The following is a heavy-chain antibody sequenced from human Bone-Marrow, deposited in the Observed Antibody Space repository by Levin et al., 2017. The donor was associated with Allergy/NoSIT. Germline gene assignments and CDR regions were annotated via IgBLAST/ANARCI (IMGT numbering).Heavy chain of an antibody. CDR2: ISSSSSYI. Sequence: GGSLRLSCAASGFTFSTYSMNWVRQAPGKGLEWVSSISSSSSYIYYADSVKGRFNISRDNAKNSLYLQMNSLRAEDTAVYYCARDRYGGTSLDRWGRGTLVTVSS. CDR1: GFTFSTYS. V-gene: IGHV3-21*01. D-gene: IGHD3-10*01. CDR3: ARDRYGGTSLDR. J-gene: IGHJ2*01.